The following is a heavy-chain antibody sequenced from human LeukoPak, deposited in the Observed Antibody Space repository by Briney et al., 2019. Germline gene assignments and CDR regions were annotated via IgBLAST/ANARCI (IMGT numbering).Heavy chain of an antibody. D-gene: IGHD3-16*01. Sequence: PGGSLRLSCAASGFNVTSYTMNWVRQAPGRGLEWVSSIRGRDGHIYNPDSVMGGSAISRDNAKNSLFLQMNRLRAEDTAVYYCARDGALLHPQTYDSWGQGTLVTVSS. CDR2: IRGRDGHI. CDR1: GFNVTSYT. J-gene: IGHJ4*02. CDR3: ARDGALLHPQTYDS. V-gene: IGHV3-21*01.